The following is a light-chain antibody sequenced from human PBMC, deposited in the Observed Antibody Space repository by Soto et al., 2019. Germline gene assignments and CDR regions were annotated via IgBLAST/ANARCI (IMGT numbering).Light chain of an antibody. Sequence: QSVLTQPASVSGAPGQSITISCTGTSSDVGAYNFVSWHQQHPRKAPKLMIYTVYDRPSGISYRFSGSTSGNTASLTISGLQGEDEADYYCSAYTVSRTYVFGTGTKVTVL. J-gene: IGLJ1*01. CDR1: SSDVGAYNF. CDR2: TVY. CDR3: SAYTVSRTYV. V-gene: IGLV2-14*03.